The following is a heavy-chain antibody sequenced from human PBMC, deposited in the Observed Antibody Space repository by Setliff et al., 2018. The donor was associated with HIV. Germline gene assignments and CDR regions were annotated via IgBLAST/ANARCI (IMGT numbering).Heavy chain of an antibody. J-gene: IGHJ5*02. CDR3: ARALDDILPGMTRKWFDP. CDR2: IIPILGTA. V-gene: IGHV1-69*08. D-gene: IGHD3-9*01. CDR1: GGTFSSYT. Sequence: SVKVSCKASGGTFSSYTINWVRQAPGQGLEWMGRIIPILGTANYAQKFQGRVTITAEKSTSTVYMELSSLRSEETAVYYCARALDDILPGMTRKWFDPWGQGTLVTVSS.